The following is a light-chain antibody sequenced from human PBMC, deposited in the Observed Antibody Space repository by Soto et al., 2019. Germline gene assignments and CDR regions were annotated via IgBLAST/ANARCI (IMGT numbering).Light chain of an antibody. V-gene: IGLV2-11*01. CDR2: DVS. CDR1: TSDVGGYYY. J-gene: IGLJ1*01. CDR3: CSYAGSYTFYV. Sequence: QSALTQPRSVSGSPGQSVTISCTGTTSDVGGYYYVSWYQQHPGKAPRLIIYDVSKRPSGVPDRFSGSKSGNTASLTISGLQAEDEADYYCCSYAGSYTFYVFGTGTKVTVL.